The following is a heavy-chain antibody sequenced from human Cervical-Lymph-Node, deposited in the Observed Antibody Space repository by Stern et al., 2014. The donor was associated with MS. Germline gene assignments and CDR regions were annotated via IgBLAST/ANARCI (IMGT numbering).Heavy chain of an antibody. CDR3: ARAKVGTTPTFDT. V-gene: IGHV4-31*01. J-gene: IGHJ5*02. CDR2: IYYSGKT. Sequence: QLQLQESGPGLVSPSQTLSLTCTVTGGSVSDGNYYWSWIRQQPGKGLKWIGYIYYSGKTYYNASLQSQVSISMDSSKNQFSLNVNSLTAADTAVYYCARAKVGTTPTFDTWGQGTLVTFSS. CDR1: GGSVSDGNYY. D-gene: IGHD1-1*01.